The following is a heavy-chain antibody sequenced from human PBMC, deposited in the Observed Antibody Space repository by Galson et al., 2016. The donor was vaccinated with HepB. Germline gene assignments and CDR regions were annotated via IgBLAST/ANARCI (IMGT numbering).Heavy chain of an antibody. Sequence: PALVKPTQTLTLTCTVSGFSLNTSGMRVSWIRQPPGKTLEWLAHIDWEDDKLYSTSLRTGLNISRDTSKNRVVLIMTNIDPVDAGTYYCARTERKTAYDYWGQGTLVTVSS. V-gene: IGHV2-70*04. J-gene: IGHJ4*02. CDR3: ARTERKTAYDY. D-gene: IGHD5-24*01. CDR2: IDWEDDK. CDR1: GFSLNTSGMR.